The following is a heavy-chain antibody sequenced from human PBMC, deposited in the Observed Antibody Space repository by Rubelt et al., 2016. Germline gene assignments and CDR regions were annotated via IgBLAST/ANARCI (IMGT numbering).Heavy chain of an antibody. CDR2: ISYDGSNK. Sequence: VRLVESGGGLVQPGGSLRLSCAASGFTFSSYGMHWVRQAPGKGLEWVAVISYDGSNKYYADSVKGRFTIAGDKSKNTLYLQMNSLKTEDTAVYYCTRQGYDFWSGYARYQETFDYWGQGTLVTVSS. CDR3: TRQGYDFWSGYARYQETFDY. D-gene: IGHD3-3*01. V-gene: IGHV3-30*03. J-gene: IGHJ4*02. CDR1: GFTFSSYG.